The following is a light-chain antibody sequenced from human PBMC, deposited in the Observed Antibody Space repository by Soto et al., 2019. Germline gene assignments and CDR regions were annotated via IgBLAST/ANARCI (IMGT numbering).Light chain of an antibody. CDR2: DVS. CDR3: ISYTTISTYV. V-gene: IGLV2-14*03. Sequence: ALAQPASVSGSPGQSIAISCTGTSSDVDGYNYVSWYQHHPGKAPKLMIYDVSSRPSGVSNRFSDSKSGNTASLTISGLQAEDEADYYCISYTTISTYVFGTGTKVTVL. CDR1: SSDVDGYNY. J-gene: IGLJ1*01.